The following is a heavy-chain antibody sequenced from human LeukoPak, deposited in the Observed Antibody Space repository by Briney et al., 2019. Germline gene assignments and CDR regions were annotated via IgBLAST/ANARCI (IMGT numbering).Heavy chain of an antibody. D-gene: IGHD3-22*01. Sequence: PSETLSLTCTVSGGSISTNNYFWGWIRQPPGKGLEWLGYIYYSGSTNYNPSLKSRVTISVDTSKNQFSLKLTSVTAADTAVYYCASHYYDSRGYLYYFDYWGQGTLVTASS. V-gene: IGHV4-61*05. CDR2: IYYSGST. CDR3: ASHYYDSRGYLYYFDY. CDR1: GGSISTNNYF. J-gene: IGHJ4*02.